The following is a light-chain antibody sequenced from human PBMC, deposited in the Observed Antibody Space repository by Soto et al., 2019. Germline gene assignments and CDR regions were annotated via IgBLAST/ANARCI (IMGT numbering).Light chain of an antibody. CDR1: RSDVGGYNY. CDR3: SSYTSSSTRV. Sequence: QSALTQPASVSASPGQSITISCTGTRSDVGGYNYVSWYQQHPGKVPKLMIYDVSYRPSGVSNRFSGSKSGNTASLTISGLQAEDEADYYCSSYTSSSTRVFGGGTQLTVL. J-gene: IGLJ2*01. V-gene: IGLV2-14*01. CDR2: DVS.